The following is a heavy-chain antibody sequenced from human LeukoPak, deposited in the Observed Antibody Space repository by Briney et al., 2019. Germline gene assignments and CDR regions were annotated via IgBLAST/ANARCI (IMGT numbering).Heavy chain of an antibody. CDR1: GFTFSSYW. D-gene: IGHD2-2*01. CDR3: ARYYCGTSTTCYMFDF. J-gene: IGHJ4*02. CDR2: IKQAASET. V-gene: IGHV3-7*01. Sequence: GGSLRLSCAASGFTFSSYWMTWVRQAPGKGLEWVAIIKQAASETYYVGSVKGRFTISRDNAKNSLYLQMSSLRADDTAAYYCARYYCGTSTTCYMFDFWGQGTLVTVSS.